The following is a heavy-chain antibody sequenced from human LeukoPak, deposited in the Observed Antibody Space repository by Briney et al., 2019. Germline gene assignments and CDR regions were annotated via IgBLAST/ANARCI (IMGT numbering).Heavy chain of an antibody. CDR1: GFIFSNYW. J-gene: IGHJ4*02. D-gene: IGHD5-24*01. CDR2: IKKDGSER. V-gene: IGHV3-7*01. Sequence: GGSLRLSCAASGFIFSNYWMNWVRQTPGKGLEWVANIKKDGSERYYVDSVRGRFTISRDNAKNSLYLQMNSLRAEDTAVYYCAADGYSSPFDHWGQGILVTVSS. CDR3: AADGYSSPFDH.